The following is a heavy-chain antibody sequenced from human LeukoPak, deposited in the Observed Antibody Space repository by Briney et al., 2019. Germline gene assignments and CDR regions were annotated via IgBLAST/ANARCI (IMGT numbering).Heavy chain of an antibody. CDR2: IRSKVYGGTT. CDR3: TRGSRYCDSTSCPYYYMDV. V-gene: IGHV3-49*04. J-gene: IGHJ6*03. CDR1: GFTFGDYA. Sequence: GRSLRLSCTASGFTFGDYAMSWVRQAPGKGLEWVGFIRSKVYGGTTEYAASVKGRFTISREDSKSIAYLQMNSLKTEDTAVYYCTRGSRYCDSTSCPYYYMDVWGKGTTVTVSS. D-gene: IGHD2-2*01.